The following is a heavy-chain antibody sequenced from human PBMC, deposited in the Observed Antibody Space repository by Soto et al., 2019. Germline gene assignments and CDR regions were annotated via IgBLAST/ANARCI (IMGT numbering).Heavy chain of an antibody. Sequence: TLSLTCTVSGGSISNGGYYWNWVRQHPGKGLEWIGYIHYSGSTWYNPSLESRVTISVDTSKDQFSLKLRSVTAADTAVYYCARVRGSGSYAADYFDSWGQGTLVTVSS. CDR3: ARVRGSGSYAADYFDS. V-gene: IGHV4-31*03. CDR2: IHYSGST. J-gene: IGHJ4*01. D-gene: IGHD3-10*01. CDR1: GGSISNGGYY.